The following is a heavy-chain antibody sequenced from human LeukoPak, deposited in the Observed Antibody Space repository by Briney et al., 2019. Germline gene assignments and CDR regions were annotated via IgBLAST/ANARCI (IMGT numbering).Heavy chain of an antibody. D-gene: IGHD3-10*01. Sequence: PSETLSLTCTVSGGSISSSNYYWGWIRQPPGKGLEWIGSLYYSGSTYYNPSLKSRVTISVDTSKNQFSLKLSSVTAADTAVYYCARHRGVRDLPRFDYWGQGTLVTVSS. J-gene: IGHJ4*02. V-gene: IGHV4-39*01. CDR2: LYYSGST. CDR3: ARHRGVRDLPRFDY. CDR1: GGSISSSNYY.